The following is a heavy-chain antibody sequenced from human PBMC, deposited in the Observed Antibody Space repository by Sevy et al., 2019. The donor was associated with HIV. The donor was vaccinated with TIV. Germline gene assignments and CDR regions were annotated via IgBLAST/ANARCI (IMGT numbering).Heavy chain of an antibody. CDR1: GYSISSAYY. Sequence: SETLSLTCAVSGYSISSAYYWGWIRQPPGKGLEWIGSIYHSGSTYYNPSLKSRVTISVDTSKNQFSLKLSSVTAADTAVYYCARAVAGTRSIDAFDIWGQGTMVTVS. CDR2: IYHSGST. D-gene: IGHD6-19*01. J-gene: IGHJ3*02. V-gene: IGHV4-38-2*01. CDR3: ARAVAGTRSIDAFDI.